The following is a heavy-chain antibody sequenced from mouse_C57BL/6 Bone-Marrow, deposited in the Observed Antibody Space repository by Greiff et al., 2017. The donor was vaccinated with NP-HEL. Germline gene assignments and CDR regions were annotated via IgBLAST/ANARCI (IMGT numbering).Heavy chain of an antibody. D-gene: IGHD1-1*02. CDR3: ARANGLWSPFDY. Sequence: QVQLQQPGAELVRPGSSVKLSCKASGYTFTSYWMHWVKQRPIQGLEWIGNIDPSDSETHYNQKFKDKATLTVDKSSSTAYMQLSSLTSEDSAVYYCARANGLWSPFDYWGQGTTLTVSS. V-gene: IGHV1-52*01. CDR2: IDPSDSET. J-gene: IGHJ2*01. CDR1: GYTFTSYW.